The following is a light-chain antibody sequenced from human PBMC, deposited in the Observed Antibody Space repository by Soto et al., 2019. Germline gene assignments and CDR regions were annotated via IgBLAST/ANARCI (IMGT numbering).Light chain of an antibody. Sequence: EIVITQSPATLSVSPGERVTLACRASQSVNSNLAWYQQKPGQAPRLLIYGASSRATGIPDRFSGSGSGTDFTLTISRLEPEDFAVYYCQQYGSSPRTFGQGTKVDIK. J-gene: IGKJ1*01. CDR1: QSVNSN. CDR3: QQYGSSPRT. CDR2: GAS. V-gene: IGKV3-20*01.